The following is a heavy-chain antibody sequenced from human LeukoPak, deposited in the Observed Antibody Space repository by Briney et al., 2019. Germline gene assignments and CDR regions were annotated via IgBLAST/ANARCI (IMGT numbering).Heavy chain of an antibody. CDR2: IYYSGST. CDR1: GGSISSYY. CDR3: ARANSYYYYMDV. Sequence: SETLSLTCTVSGGSISSYYWSWIRQPPGKGLEWIEYIYYSGSTNYNPSLKSRVTISVDTSKNQFSLKLSSVTAADTAVYYCARANSYYYYMDVWGKGTTVTVSS. V-gene: IGHV4-59*01. J-gene: IGHJ6*03.